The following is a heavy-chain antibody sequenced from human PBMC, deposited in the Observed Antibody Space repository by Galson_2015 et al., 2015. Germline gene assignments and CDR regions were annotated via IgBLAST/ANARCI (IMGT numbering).Heavy chain of an antibody. D-gene: IGHD6-13*01. CDR1: GDSVSSNSAA. V-gene: IGHV6-1*01. CDR2: TYYRSKWYN. Sequence: CAISGDSVSSNSAAWNWIRQSPSRGLEWLGRTYYRSKWYNDYAVSVKSRITINPDTSKNQFSLQLNSVTPEDTAVYYCAREGPNLAAAGTYFDYWGQGTLDTVSS. J-gene: IGHJ4*02. CDR3: AREGPNLAAAGTYFDY.